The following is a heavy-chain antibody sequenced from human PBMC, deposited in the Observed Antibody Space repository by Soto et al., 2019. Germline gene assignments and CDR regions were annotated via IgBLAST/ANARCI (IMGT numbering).Heavy chain of an antibody. Sequence: QVQLVQSGAEAKKPGASVKVSCKASGYTFTRYYMHWVRQAPGQGLAWMGMINPSGGSTTYAQNFPGRVTMTRATSTSTIYMDLSSLRSEDTAVYYCTRTLTPNPAEYFQHWGQGTLVTVSS. V-gene: IGHV1-46*03. J-gene: IGHJ1*01. CDR1: GYTFTRYY. CDR3: TRTLTPNPAEYFQH. D-gene: IGHD3-16*01. CDR2: INPSGGST.